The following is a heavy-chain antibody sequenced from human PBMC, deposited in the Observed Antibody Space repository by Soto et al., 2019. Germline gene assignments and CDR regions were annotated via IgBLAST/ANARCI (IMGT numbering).Heavy chain of an antibody. CDR3: ARDMVRGMDV. Sequence: EVQLVESGGGLVQPGGSLRLSCAASGFTVSSNYMSWVRQAPGKGLEWVSVIYSGGSTYYADSVKGRFTISRDNSKNTLYLQMHSLGAEDTAVYYCARDMVRGMDVWGQGATGSFSS. J-gene: IGHJ6*02. D-gene: IGHD3-10*01. CDR1: GFTVSSNY. V-gene: IGHV3-66*01. CDR2: IYSGGST.